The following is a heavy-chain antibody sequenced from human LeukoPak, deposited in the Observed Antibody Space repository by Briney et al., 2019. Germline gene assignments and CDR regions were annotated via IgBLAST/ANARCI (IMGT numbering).Heavy chain of an antibody. V-gene: IGHV3-23*01. J-gene: IGHJ4*02. CDR1: GFTFTSYS. CDR2: ISGGGGST. Sequence: GGSLRLSCAASGFTFTSYSMNWVRQAPGKGLEWVSPISGGGGSTYYADSVKGRFTISRDNSKNTPYLQVNSLRAEDTAVYYCAKGGKWDVTPFDYWGQGTLVTVSS. D-gene: IGHD1-26*01. CDR3: AKGGKWDVTPFDY.